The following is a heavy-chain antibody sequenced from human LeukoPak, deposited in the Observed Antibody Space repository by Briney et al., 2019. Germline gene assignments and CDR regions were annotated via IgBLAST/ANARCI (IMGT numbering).Heavy chain of an antibody. CDR1: GFSFSSFG. J-gene: IGHJ4*02. D-gene: IGHD2-21*02. V-gene: IGHV3-21*01. CDR3: ARDSEAYCGGDCYFYFDY. CDR2: ISGSGDFI. Sequence: GGSLRLSCAVSGFSFSSFGMIWVRQAPGKGLEWLASISGSGDFIYYADSVKGRFTISKDNTKNSVHLQLTSPRAEDTAVYYCARDSEAYCGGDCYFYFDYWGQGTRVTVSS.